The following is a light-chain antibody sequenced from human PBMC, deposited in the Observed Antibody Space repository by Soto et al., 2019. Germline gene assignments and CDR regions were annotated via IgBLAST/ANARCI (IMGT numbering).Light chain of an antibody. Sequence: QSVLTQPASVSGSPGQSITISCTGTSSDVGGSNYVSWYQQHPGKAPKLMIYDVSNRPSGVSNRFSGSKSGNTASLTISGLRAEDEADYYCSSYTSSNTLVFGGGTQLTVL. CDR1: SSDVGGSNY. CDR2: DVS. V-gene: IGLV2-14*01. CDR3: SSYTSSNTLV. J-gene: IGLJ2*01.